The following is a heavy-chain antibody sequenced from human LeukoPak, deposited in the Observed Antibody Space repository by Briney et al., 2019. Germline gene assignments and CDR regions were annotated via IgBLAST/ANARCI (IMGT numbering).Heavy chain of an antibody. CDR1: GHTLTGYY. Sequence: GASVKVSCKPSGHTLTGYYMHWGRQAPGQGGECRGCLIPKSGGTNYAQKFQGRVTMTRDTSISTAYIELSRLRSDDTAVYYCARDLDELAAAGPSGYYYGMDVWGQGTTVTVSS. D-gene: IGHD6-13*01. V-gene: IGHV1-2*02. CDR3: ARDLDELAAAGPSGYYYGMDV. J-gene: IGHJ6*02. CDR2: LIPKSGGT.